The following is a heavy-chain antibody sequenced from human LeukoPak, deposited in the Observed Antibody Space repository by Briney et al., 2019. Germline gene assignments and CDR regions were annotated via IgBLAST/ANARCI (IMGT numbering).Heavy chain of an antibody. CDR2: INPNSGGT. Sequence: ASVKVSCKASGYTFTGYYMHWVRQAPGQGLEWMGWINPNSGGTNYAQKFQGRVTMTRDTSISTAYMELSRLRSDDTAVYYCARDPLYYYYMDVSGKGTTVTVSS. CDR3: ARDPLYYYYMDV. CDR1: GYTFTGYY. J-gene: IGHJ6*03. V-gene: IGHV1-2*02.